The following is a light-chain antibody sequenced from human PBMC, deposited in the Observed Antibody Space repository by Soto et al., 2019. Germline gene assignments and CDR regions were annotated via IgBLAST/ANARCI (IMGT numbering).Light chain of an antibody. J-gene: IGKJ2*03. CDR3: QLTYRLPYS. CDR1: QNFGGY. Sequence: DIPMTVSPSSLSAYVGDRVTISCGASQNFGGYLNWYNQKAGEAPKLLIYAGNILQGGVPSRFSGSGSGTDFTLTIFSLQPEDFTPYYCQLTYRLPYSFAHGTKVDIK. V-gene: IGKV1-39*01. CDR2: AGN.